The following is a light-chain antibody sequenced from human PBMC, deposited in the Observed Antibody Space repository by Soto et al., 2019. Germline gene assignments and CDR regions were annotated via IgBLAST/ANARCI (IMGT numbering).Light chain of an antibody. CDR1: QSISTW. Sequence: DIQITKSPSTLSSSVGDRVTITCLASQSISTWLAWYQQKPGKAPKLLIYDASSLESAVPSRFSGSGSGTEFTLTISSLQPEDFASYYCQQYNSYSTFGQGTKVDI. CDR3: QQYNSYST. V-gene: IGKV1-5*01. CDR2: DAS. J-gene: IGKJ1*01.